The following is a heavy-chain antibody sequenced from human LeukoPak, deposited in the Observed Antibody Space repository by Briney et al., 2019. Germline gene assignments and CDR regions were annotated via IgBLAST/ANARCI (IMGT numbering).Heavy chain of an antibody. CDR1: GITFSTYD. Sequence: GGSLRLSCAASGITFSTYDMSWVRQAPGKGLEWVSGISWSGGTTYYADSVKGRFTISRDNSKNTLYLQMNSLRAEDTALYYCAKSLHGSGSYYNYWGQGTLVTVSS. CDR3: AKSLHGSGSYYNY. J-gene: IGHJ4*02. V-gene: IGHV3-23*01. CDR2: ISWSGGTT. D-gene: IGHD3-10*01.